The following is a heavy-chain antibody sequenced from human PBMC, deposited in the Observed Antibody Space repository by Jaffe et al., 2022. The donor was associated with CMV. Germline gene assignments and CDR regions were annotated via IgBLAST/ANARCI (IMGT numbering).Heavy chain of an antibody. D-gene: IGHD3-3*01. CDR2: IYYSGST. Sequence: QVQLQESGPGLVKPSETLSLTCTVSGGSISSYYWSWIRQPPGKGLEWIGYIYYSGSTNYNPSLKSRVTISVDTSKNQFSLKLSSVTAADTAVYYCARGDYDFWSARSWFDPWGQGTLVTVSS. V-gene: IGHV4-59*01. CDR1: GGSISSYY. CDR3: ARGDYDFWSARSWFDP. J-gene: IGHJ5*02.